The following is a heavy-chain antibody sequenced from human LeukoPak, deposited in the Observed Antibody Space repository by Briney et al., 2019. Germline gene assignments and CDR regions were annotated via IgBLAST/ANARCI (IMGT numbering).Heavy chain of an antibody. CDR3: GRGSSRWYAVGD. V-gene: IGHV3-33*01. D-gene: IGHD6-13*01. CDR1: GFTFSSYC. CDR2: IWFDGSKK. J-gene: IGHJ4*02. Sequence: GGSLRLSCAASGFTFSSYCMHWVRQAPGKGLEWVAVIWFDGSKKYYADSVKGRFTISRDNSKNTLFLQMNSLRAEDTAVYYCGRGSSRWYAVGDWGQGTLVTVSS.